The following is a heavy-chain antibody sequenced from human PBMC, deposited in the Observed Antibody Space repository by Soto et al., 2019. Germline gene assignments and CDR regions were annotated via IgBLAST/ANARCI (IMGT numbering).Heavy chain of an antibody. Sequence: GGSLRLSCAASGFTFSSYWMSWVRQAPGKGLEWVANIKQDGSEKYYVDSVKGRFTISRDNARNSLYLQMNSLRAEDTAVYYCARGRYYYDSSGYHYFDYWGQGTLVTVSS. D-gene: IGHD3-22*01. CDR3: ARGRYYYDSSGYHYFDY. CDR2: IKQDGSEK. J-gene: IGHJ4*02. CDR1: GFTFSSYW. V-gene: IGHV3-7*01.